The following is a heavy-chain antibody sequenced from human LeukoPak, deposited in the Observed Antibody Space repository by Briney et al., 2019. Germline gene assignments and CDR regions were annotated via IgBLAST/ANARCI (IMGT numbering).Heavy chain of an antibody. D-gene: IGHD5-24*01. J-gene: IGHJ4*02. CDR3: ARSLGDDYNYYY. V-gene: IGHV4-39*01. CDR2: IYYRGSS. Sequence: SETPSLTCTVSGGSISSSSYYWGWIRQPPGKGLEWIGSIYYRGSSYYNPSLKSRVTISVDTSKNQFSLKLSSVTAADTAVYYCARSLGDDYNYYYWGQGTLVTVSS. CDR1: GGSISSSSYY.